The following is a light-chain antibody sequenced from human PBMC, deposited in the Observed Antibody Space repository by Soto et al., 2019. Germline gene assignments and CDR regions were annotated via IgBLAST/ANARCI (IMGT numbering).Light chain of an antibody. J-gene: IGKJ1*01. Sequence: EIVMTPSTATLSVSPGERATLSCRASQSVSSSFAWYQQKPGQPPGLLIYGASNRATGIPAGFSGSGSGTDCLITITSLQSEAFVFYYCQQYNNWPPTFGQGTKVEIK. CDR3: QQYNNWPPT. CDR2: GAS. CDR1: QSVSSS. V-gene: IGKV3-15*01.